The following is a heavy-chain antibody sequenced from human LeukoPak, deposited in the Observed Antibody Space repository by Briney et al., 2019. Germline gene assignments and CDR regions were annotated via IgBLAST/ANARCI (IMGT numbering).Heavy chain of an antibody. J-gene: IGHJ6*02. Sequence: SETLSLTCIVSGGSISNYYWSWIRQPPGKGLEWIGYIYYSGSTNYNPSLKSRVTISVDTSKNQFSLKLSSVTAADTAVYYCAREGRGVSVGMDVWGQGTTVTVSS. CDR2: IYYSGST. CDR3: AREGRGVSVGMDV. D-gene: IGHD3-10*01. V-gene: IGHV4-59*01. CDR1: GGSISNYY.